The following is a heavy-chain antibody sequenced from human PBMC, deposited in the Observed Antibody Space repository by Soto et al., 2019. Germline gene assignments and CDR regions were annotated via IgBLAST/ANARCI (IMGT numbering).Heavy chain of an antibody. CDR1: GFTFSNYW. Sequence: EVQLVESGGGLVQPGGSLRLSCAASGFTFSNYWMHWVRQAPGKGLVWVSRINSDGSSTYYADSVKGRFTISRDNVKNTLYLQINSLRAEDTAIDYCAIFYPMGSYSTGYWGQGTLVTVSS. CDR3: AIFYPMGSYSTGY. J-gene: IGHJ4*02. CDR2: INSDGSST. V-gene: IGHV3-74*01. D-gene: IGHD1-26*01.